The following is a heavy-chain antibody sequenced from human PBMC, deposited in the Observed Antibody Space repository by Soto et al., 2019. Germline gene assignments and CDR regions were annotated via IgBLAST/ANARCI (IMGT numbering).Heavy chain of an antibody. CDR2: ISSSSSTI. V-gene: IGHV3-48*01. Sequence: GSLRLSCAASGFTFSSYSMNWIRQAPGKGLEWVSYISSSSSTIYYADSVKGRFTISRDNAKNSLYLQMNSLRAEDTAVYYCARGDFWSGYPDYWGQGNLVTVSS. CDR3: ARGDFWSGYPDY. CDR1: GFTFSSYS. D-gene: IGHD3-3*01. J-gene: IGHJ4*02.